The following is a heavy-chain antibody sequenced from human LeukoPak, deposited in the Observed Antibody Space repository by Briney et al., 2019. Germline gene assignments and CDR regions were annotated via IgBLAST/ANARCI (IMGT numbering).Heavy chain of an antibody. J-gene: IGHJ5*02. CDR1: GGSISSGSYY. CDR2: IYYSGST. CDR3: ARGFRSSSLVYNWFDP. V-gene: IGHV4-61*01. Sequence: PSQTLSLTCTVSGGSISSGSYYWSWIRQPPGKGLEWIGYIYYSGSTNYNPSLKSRVTISVDTSKNQFSLKLSSVTAADTAVYYCARGFRSSSLVYNWFDPWGQGTLVTVSS. D-gene: IGHD6-13*01.